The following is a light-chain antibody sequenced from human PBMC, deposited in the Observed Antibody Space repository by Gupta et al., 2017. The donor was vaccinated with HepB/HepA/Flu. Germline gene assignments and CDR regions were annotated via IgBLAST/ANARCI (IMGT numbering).Light chain of an antibody. Sequence: QSVLTQPPSTSRTPGQRVTISCSGSSSNIGSNFVYWYQQLPGTAPTLLIYRNNQRPSGVPDRFSASKSGTSASLAISGLRSEDEADYYCAAWDDSLSGRVFGGGTKLTVL. CDR2: RNN. J-gene: IGLJ3*02. CDR3: AAWDDSLSGRV. CDR1: SSNIGSNF. V-gene: IGLV1-47*01.